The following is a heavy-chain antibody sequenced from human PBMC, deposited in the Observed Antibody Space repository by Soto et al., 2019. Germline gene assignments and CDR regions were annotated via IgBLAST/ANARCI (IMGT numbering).Heavy chain of an antibody. V-gene: IGHV4-39*07. CDR1: GGSISSSSYY. CDR2: IYYSGST. Sequence: SETLSLTCTVSGGSISSSSYYWGWIRQPPGKGLEWIGSIYYSGSTYYNPSLKSRVTISKDTSKNQLSLRLSSVTVADTAVYYCATCQLGEYYYAMDIWGQGTPLTVSS. J-gene: IGHJ6*02. CDR3: ATCQLGEYYYAMDI. D-gene: IGHD7-27*01.